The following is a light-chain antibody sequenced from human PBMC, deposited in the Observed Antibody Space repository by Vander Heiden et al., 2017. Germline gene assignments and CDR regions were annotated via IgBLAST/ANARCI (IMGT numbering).Light chain of an antibody. V-gene: IGKV2-30*02. CDR2: RVS. CDR3: MQGTHWPYT. CDR1: QSRVHSDGETH. Sequence: DVVLTQSPLSLPVTLGKPASMHCMSSQSRVHSDGETHWNWFQQRPGQSPRRLMYRVSNRDSGVPDRFSGSGSGTDFTLRISRVEAEDVGVYYCMQGTHWPYTFGQGTKLEIK. J-gene: IGKJ2*01.